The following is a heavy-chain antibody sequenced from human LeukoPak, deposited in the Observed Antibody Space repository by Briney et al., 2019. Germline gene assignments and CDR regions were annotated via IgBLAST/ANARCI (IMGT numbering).Heavy chain of an antibody. Sequence: SSETLSLTCTVSGGSISSSSYYWGWIRQPPGKGLEWIGSIYYSGSTYYNPSLKGRVTISVDTSKNQFSLKLSSVTAADTAVYYCARQIGPWGPFDYWVQATLVTVSS. J-gene: IGHJ4*02. V-gene: IGHV4-39*01. CDR2: IYYSGST. D-gene: IGHD7-27*01. CDR3: ARQIGPWGPFDY. CDR1: GGSISSSSYY.